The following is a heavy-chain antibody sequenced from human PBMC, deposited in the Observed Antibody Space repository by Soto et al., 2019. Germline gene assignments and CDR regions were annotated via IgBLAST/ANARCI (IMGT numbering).Heavy chain of an antibody. V-gene: IGHV3-23*01. CDR1: GFTFSNYA. D-gene: IGHD5-12*01. Sequence: PGGSLRLSCAASGFTFSNYAMSWVRQAPGKGLEWVSAISGSGGSTYYADSVKGRFTISRDNSKNTLYLQMNSLRAEDTAVYYCAKDIVATIRGYYYYYGMDVWGQGTTVTVSS. CDR3: AKDIVATIRGYYYYYGMDV. CDR2: ISGSGGST. J-gene: IGHJ6*02.